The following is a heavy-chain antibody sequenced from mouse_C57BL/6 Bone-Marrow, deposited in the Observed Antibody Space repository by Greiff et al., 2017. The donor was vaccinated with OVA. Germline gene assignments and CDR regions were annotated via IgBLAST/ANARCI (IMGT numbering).Heavy chain of an antibody. CDR1: GFTFSSSA. J-gene: IGHJ2*01. V-gene: IGHV5-4*03. Sequence: EVTVVESGGGLVKPGGSLKLSCAASGFTFSSSAMSWVRQTPEKRLEWVATISDGGSYTYYPDNVKGRFTISRDNAKNNLYLQMSHLKSEDTAMYYCARGLEDFDYWGQGTTLTVSS. CDR2: ISDGGSYT. CDR3: ARGLEDFDY.